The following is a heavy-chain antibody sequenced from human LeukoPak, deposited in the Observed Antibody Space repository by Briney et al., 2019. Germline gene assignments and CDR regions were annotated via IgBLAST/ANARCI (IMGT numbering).Heavy chain of an antibody. J-gene: IGHJ3*02. CDR1: GFTFSSYW. D-gene: IGHD6-13*01. Sequence: GGSLRLSCTASGFTFSSYWMNWVRQAPGKGLEWVANIKQDGSEKYYVDSVKGRFTISRDNTKSSLYLQMNSLRAEDTAVYYCARDIEAPGIAFDIWGRGTMVTVSS. V-gene: IGHV3-7*04. CDR2: IKQDGSEK. CDR3: ARDIEAPGIAFDI.